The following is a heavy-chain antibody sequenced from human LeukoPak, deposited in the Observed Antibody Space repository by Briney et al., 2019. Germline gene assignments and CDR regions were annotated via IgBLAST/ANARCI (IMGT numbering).Heavy chain of an antibody. Sequence: GGSLRLSCAASGFIVSDNYMSWVRQAPGQGLEWVSSTSSNNRNIYYVDPVKGRFTISRDNAENALYLQMDSLRAEDTAVYYCARDWSGAYGMDVWGQGTMVTVSS. J-gene: IGHJ6*02. D-gene: IGHD3-10*01. CDR1: GFIVSDNY. V-gene: IGHV3-69-1*01. CDR2: TSSNNRNI. CDR3: ARDWSGAYGMDV.